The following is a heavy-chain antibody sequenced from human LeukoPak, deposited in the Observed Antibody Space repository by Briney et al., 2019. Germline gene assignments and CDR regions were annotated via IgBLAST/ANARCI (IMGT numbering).Heavy chain of an antibody. CDR2: IYYSGST. J-gene: IGHJ6*03. Sequence: SETLSLTCTVSGGSISSSSYYWGWIRQPPGKGLEWIGSIYYSGSTYYNPSLKSRVTISVDTSKNQFSLKLSSVTAADTAVYYCARGRPYTLNRWLLYARYYMDVWGKGTTVTVSS. D-gene: IGHD3-3*01. V-gene: IGHV4-39*07. CDR3: ARGRPYTLNRWLLYARYYMDV. CDR1: GGSISSSSYY.